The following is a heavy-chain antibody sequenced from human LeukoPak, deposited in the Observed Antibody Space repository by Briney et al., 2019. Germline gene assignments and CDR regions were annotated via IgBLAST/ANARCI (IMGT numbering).Heavy chain of an antibody. CDR1: GGSFSGYY. CDR2: INHSGST. D-gene: IGHD1-26*01. J-gene: IGHJ6*03. Sequence: SETLSLTCAVYGGSFSGYYWSWIRQPPGKGLEWIGEINHSGSTNYSPSLKSRVTISVDTSKNQFSLNLSSVTAADTAVFYCARRSGSYHYYMDVWSKGTTVTVSS. V-gene: IGHV4-34*01. CDR3: ARRSGSYHYYMDV.